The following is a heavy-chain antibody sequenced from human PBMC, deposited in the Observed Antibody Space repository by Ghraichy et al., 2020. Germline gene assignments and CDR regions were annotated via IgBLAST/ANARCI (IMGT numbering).Heavy chain of an antibody. J-gene: IGHJ5*02. CDR1: GFTFSSYS. D-gene: IGHD6-13*01. CDR3: ARDGGFDIGAANR. V-gene: IGHV3-21*01. Sequence: GGSLRLSCAASGFTFSSYSMNWVRQAPGKGLEWVSSISSSSSYIYYADSVKGRFTISRDNAKNSLYLQMNSLRAEDTAVYYCARDGGFDIGAANRWGQGTLVTVSS. CDR2: ISSSSSYI.